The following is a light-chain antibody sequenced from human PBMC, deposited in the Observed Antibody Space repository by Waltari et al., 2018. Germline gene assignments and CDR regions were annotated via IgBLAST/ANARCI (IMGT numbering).Light chain of an antibody. CDR2: EVS. Sequence: QSALTQPASVSGSPGQSITISCTGTTSDVGTYNYVSSYQQHPGNVPKLMIYEVSSRPSGVSDRFSGSKSGNTASLTISGLQAEDEADYYCSSYTSRNTVVFGGGTKLTVL. CDR1: TSDVGTYNY. J-gene: IGLJ2*01. V-gene: IGLV2-14*01. CDR3: SSYTSRNTVV.